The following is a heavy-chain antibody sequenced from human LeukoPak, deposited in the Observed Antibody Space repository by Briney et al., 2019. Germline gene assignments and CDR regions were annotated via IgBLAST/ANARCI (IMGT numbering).Heavy chain of an antibody. J-gene: IGHJ3*02. CDR2: ISAYNGNT. CDR1: GGTFSSYA. D-gene: IGHD5-24*01. V-gene: IGHV1-18*01. Sequence: ASVKVSCKASGGTFSSYAISWVRQAPGQGLEWMGWISAYNGNTNYAQKLQGRVTMTTDTSTSTAYMELRSLRSDDTAVYYCARAAVEEAFDIWGQGTMVTVSS. CDR3: ARAAVEEAFDI.